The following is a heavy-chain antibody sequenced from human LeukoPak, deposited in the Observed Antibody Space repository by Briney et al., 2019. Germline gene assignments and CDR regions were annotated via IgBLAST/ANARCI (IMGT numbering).Heavy chain of an antibody. CDR3: AHKRSSGWYGPTYYFDY. Sequence: SGPTLVNPTQTLTLTCTFSGFSLSTSGVGVGWIRQPPGKALEWLALIYWDDDKRYSPSLKSRLTITKDTSKNQVVLTMTNMDPVDTATYYCAHKRSSGWYGPTYYFDYWGQGTLVTVSS. J-gene: IGHJ4*02. CDR2: IYWDDDK. V-gene: IGHV2-5*02. CDR1: GFSLSTSGVG. D-gene: IGHD6-19*01.